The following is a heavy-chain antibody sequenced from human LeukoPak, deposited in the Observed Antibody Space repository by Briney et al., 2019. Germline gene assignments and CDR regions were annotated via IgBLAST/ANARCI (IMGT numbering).Heavy chain of an antibody. Sequence: GSLRLSCAASGFTFSHHWMSWVRQAPGKGLEWVSAISGSGGSTYYADSVKGRFTISRDNSKNTLYLQMNSLRAEDTAVYYCAKGVPATAITKAYYFDYWGQGTLVTVSS. V-gene: IGHV3-23*01. D-gene: IGHD2-2*01. J-gene: IGHJ4*02. CDR1: GFTFSHHW. CDR2: ISGSGGST. CDR3: AKGVPATAITKAYYFDY.